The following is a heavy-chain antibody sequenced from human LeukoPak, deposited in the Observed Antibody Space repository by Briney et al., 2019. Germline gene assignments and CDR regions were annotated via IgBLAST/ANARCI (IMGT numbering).Heavy chain of an antibody. CDR2: INHSGST. D-gene: IGHD1-26*01. V-gene: IGHV4-34*01. Sequence: SETLSLTCAVYGGSFSGYYWSWIRQPPGKGLEWIGEINHSGSTNYNPSLKSRVTISVDTSKNQFSLKLSSVTAADTAVYYCARVNGGSYWRSYYFDYWGQGTPVTVSS. CDR3: ARVNGGSYWRSYYFDY. CDR1: GGSFSGYY. J-gene: IGHJ4*02.